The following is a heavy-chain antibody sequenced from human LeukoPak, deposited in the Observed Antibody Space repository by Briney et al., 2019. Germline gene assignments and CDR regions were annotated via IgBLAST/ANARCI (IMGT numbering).Heavy chain of an antibody. D-gene: IGHD1-26*01. CDR3: ARSSYSGSYYWFDP. J-gene: IGHJ5*02. Sequence: SETLSLTCAVSGGSISSSNWWSWVRQPPGKGLEWIGEISHSGNTNYKPSLQSRVTISVDKSKNQFSLKLSSVSAADTAVYYCARSSYSGSYYWFDPWGQGTLVTVSS. CDR1: GGSISSSNW. CDR2: ISHSGNT. V-gene: IGHV4-4*02.